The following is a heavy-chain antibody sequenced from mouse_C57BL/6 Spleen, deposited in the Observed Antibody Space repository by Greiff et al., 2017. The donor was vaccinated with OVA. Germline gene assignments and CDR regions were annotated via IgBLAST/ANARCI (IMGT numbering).Heavy chain of an antibody. CDR1: GYAFSSSW. V-gene: IGHV1-82*01. D-gene: IGHD3-2*01. Sequence: QVQLKQSGPELVKPGASVKISCKASGYAFSSSWMNWVKQRPGKGLEWIGRIYPGDGDTNYNGKFKGKATLTADKSSSTAYMQLSSLTSEDSAVYFCARQTASGAYWGQGTLVTVSA. CDR2: IYPGDGDT. CDR3: ARQTASGAY. J-gene: IGHJ3*01.